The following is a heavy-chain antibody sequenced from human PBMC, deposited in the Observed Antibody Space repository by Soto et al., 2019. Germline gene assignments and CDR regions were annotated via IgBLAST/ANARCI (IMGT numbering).Heavy chain of an antibody. CDR3: ARGPRAYYDFWSGIRSRNWFDP. J-gene: IGHJ5*02. CDR1: GGSFSGYY. CDR2: INHSGST. Sequence: SETLSLTCAVYGGSFSGYYWSWIRQPPGKGLEWIGEINHSGSTNYNPSLKSRVTISVDTSKNQFSLKLSSVTAADTAVYYCARGPRAYYDFWSGIRSRNWFDPWGQGTLVTVSS. V-gene: IGHV4-34*01. D-gene: IGHD3-3*01.